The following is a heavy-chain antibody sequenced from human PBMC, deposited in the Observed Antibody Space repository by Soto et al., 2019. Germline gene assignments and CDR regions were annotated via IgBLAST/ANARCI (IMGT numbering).Heavy chain of an antibody. D-gene: IGHD2-2*01. CDR1: GFSLSDVRLG. V-gene: IGHV2-26*01. J-gene: IGHJ5*02. Sequence: QVTLKESGPVLVKPTETLTLTCTVSGFSLSDVRLGVSWIRQPPGKALEWLAHIFSNDERSYTTSLKSRLTTSEDTSKSQVVLTMTNVDPVDTATYYCARAGYCSDTSCYERRPDWFDPWGQGTLVTVSS. CDR2: IFSNDER. CDR3: ARAGYCSDTSCYERRPDWFDP.